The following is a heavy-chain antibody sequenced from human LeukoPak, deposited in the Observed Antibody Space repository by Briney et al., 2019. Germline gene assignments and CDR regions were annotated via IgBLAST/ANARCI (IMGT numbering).Heavy chain of an antibody. CDR2: IHSSGAT. J-gene: IGHJ4*02. CDR3: AREDSAAYCTSTNCFGFDY. Sequence: SETLSLTCTVSGGSIINYHWSWIRQPAGKGLEWIGRIHSSGATDYSPSLKSRVTISLDKSKSHLSLKLSSVTAADTAIYYCAREDSAAYCTSTNCFGFDYWGQGTLVTVSA. D-gene: IGHD2-2*01. CDR1: GGSIINYH. V-gene: IGHV4-4*07.